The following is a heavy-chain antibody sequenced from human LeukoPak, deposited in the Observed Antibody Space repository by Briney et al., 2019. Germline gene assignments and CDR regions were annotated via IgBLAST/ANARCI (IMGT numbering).Heavy chain of an antibody. CDR1: GGSISTRSLY. CDR2: IKYSGST. CDR3: ARPFSGSFSTYDY. V-gene: IGHV4-39*01. D-gene: IGHD1-26*01. J-gene: IGHJ4*02. Sequence: KASETLSLTCTASGGSISTRSLYWGWVRQPPGKGLEWIGSIKYSGSTSYNPSLKSRVTISVDTSTNQFSLRLTSVTAADTAVYFCARPFSGSFSTYDYWGQGTLVTVSS.